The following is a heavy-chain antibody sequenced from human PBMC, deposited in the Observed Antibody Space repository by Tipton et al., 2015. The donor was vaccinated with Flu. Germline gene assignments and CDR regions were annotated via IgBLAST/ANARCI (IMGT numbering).Heavy chain of an antibody. Sequence: TLSLTRTVSGDSISVGSHYWSWIRQPAGKGLEWIGRIYTSGSTNYNPSLKSRVTISVDTSKNQFSLKLSSATAVDTAVYYCARESGYSYAPLGDAIDIWGQGTMVTVSS. V-gene: IGHV4-61*02. CDR3: ARESGYSYAPLGDAIDI. D-gene: IGHD5-18*01. J-gene: IGHJ3*02. CDR2: IYTSGST. CDR1: GDSISVGSHY.